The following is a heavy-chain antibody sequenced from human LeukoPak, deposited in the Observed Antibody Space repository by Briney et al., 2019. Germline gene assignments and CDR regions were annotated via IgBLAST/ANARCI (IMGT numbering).Heavy chain of an antibody. J-gene: IGHJ4*02. Sequence: SETLSLTCAVYGGSFSGYYWSWIRQPPGKGLEWIGEINHSGSTNYNPSLKSRVTISVDTSKNQFSLKLSSVTAADTAVYYCARGRCSGGSCYSGRYFDYRGQGTLVTVSS. CDR1: GGSFSGYY. CDR2: INHSGST. CDR3: ARGRCSGGSCYSGRYFDY. D-gene: IGHD2-15*01. V-gene: IGHV4-34*01.